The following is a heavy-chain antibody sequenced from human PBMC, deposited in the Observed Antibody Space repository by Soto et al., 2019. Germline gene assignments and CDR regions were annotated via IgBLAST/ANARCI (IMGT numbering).Heavy chain of an antibody. V-gene: IGHV1-46*01. Sequence: GASVKVSCKASGYTFTSYYMLWVRQAPGQGLEWMGIINPSGGSTSYAQKFQGRVTMTRDTSTSTVYMELSSLRSEDTAVYYCARDHPARRDGYNPGFYYYYYGMDVWGQGTTVTVSS. D-gene: IGHD5-12*01. CDR3: ARDHPARRDGYNPGFYYYYYGMDV. CDR1: GYTFTSYY. CDR2: INPSGGST. J-gene: IGHJ6*02.